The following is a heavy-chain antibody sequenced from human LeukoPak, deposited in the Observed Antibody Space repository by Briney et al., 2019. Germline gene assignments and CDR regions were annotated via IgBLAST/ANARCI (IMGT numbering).Heavy chain of an antibody. D-gene: IGHD3-9*01. Sequence: GASVKVSCKASGYTFTSYAMNWVRQAPGQGLEWMGWINTNTGNPTYAQGFTGRFVFSLDTSVSTAYLQISSLKAEDTAVYYCARGPAYGDILTGTPRAFDIWGQGTMVTVSS. CDR1: GYTFTSYA. CDR2: INTNTGNP. J-gene: IGHJ3*02. V-gene: IGHV7-4-1*02. CDR3: ARGPAYGDILTGTPRAFDI.